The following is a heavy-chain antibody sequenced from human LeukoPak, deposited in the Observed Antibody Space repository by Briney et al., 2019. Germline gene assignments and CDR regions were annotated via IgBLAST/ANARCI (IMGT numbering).Heavy chain of an antibody. CDR2: IYYSGST. D-gene: IGHD3-22*01. V-gene: IGHV4-59*08. CDR3: ARRAFSSGYYYFDY. J-gene: IGHJ4*02. Sequence: SGTLSLTCTVSGGSISSYYWSWIRQPPGKRLEWNGSIYYSGSTNYNPSLKSRVTISVDTSKNQFSLKLSSVTAADTAVYYCARRAFSSGYYYFDYWGQGTLVTVSS. CDR1: GGSISSYY.